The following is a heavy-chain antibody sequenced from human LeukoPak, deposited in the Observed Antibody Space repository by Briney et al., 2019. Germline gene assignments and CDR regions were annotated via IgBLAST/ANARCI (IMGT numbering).Heavy chain of an antibody. D-gene: IGHD2-15*01. CDR1: GGTFSTYA. V-gene: IGHV1-69*05. CDR3: ASTYCSGGSCYSGGRFWFDP. J-gene: IGHJ5*02. CDR2: IIPIFGTA. Sequence: GSSVKLSCKASGGTFSTYAFSWVRQAPGQGLEWMGGIIPIFGTANYAQKFQGRVTITTDESTSTAYMELSSLRSEDTAVYYCASTYCSGGSCYSGGRFWFDPWGQGTLVTVSS.